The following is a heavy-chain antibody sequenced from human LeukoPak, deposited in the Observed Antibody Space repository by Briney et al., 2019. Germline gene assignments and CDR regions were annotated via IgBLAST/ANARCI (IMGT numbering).Heavy chain of an antibody. CDR1: GGSISSYY. D-gene: IGHD3-22*01. Sequence: SETLSLTCTVSGGSISSYYWSWIRQPPGKGLEWIGYIYYSGSTNYNPSLKSRVTISVDTSKNQFSLKLSSVTAADTAVYYCARTQEGPAYYYDSIGPFDYWGQGTLVTVSS. CDR2: IYYSGST. J-gene: IGHJ4*02. V-gene: IGHV4-59*01. CDR3: ARTQEGPAYYYDSIGPFDY.